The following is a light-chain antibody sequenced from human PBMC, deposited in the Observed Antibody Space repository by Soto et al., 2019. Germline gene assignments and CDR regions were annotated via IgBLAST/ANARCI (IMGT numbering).Light chain of an antibody. CDR3: QPRYSTLST. Sequence: DIQMTQSPSSLSASVGDRVTITCRASQSISSYLNWYQQKPGKAPKILIYAASSLQSGVTSRFSGSGSGTHFTLPLSSLQPEHFATYYCQPRYSTLSTFEKRKKLEIQ. J-gene: IGKJ2*01. V-gene: IGKV1-39*01. CDR1: QSISSY. CDR2: AAS.